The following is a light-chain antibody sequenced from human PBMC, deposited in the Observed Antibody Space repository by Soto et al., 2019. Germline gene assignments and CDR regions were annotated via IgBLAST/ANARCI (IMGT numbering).Light chain of an antibody. CDR3: QQYGSSIT. CDR2: GAS. Sequence: ELVLTQSPGTLSLSPGDRATLSCRTSQSVSSSHLAWYQQKPGQAPRLLIYGASSRATGIQDRFSGSGSWAEFTLTISRLEPEDFAVYYCQQYGSSITCGGGTKVDIK. J-gene: IGKJ4*01. CDR1: QSVSSSH. V-gene: IGKV3-20*01.